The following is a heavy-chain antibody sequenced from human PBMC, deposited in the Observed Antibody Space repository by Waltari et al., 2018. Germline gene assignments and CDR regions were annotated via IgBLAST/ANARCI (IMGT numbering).Heavy chain of an antibody. Sequence: QLQLQESGPGLVKPSETLSLTCTVSGGSISRSSYYWGWIRQPPGKGLEWIGSIYYSGSTYYNPSLKSRVTISVDTSKNQFSLKLSSVTAADTAVYYCARHSLTPVEPFDPWGQGTLVTVSS. CDR1: GGSISRSSYY. D-gene: IGHD7-27*01. J-gene: IGHJ5*02. CDR3: ARHSLTPVEPFDP. V-gene: IGHV4-39*01. CDR2: IYYSGST.